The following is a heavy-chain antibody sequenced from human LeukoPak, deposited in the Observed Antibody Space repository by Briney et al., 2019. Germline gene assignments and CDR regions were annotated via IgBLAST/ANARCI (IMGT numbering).Heavy chain of an antibody. Sequence: GASVKVSCKASGYTFTGYYMHWVRQAPGQGLEWMGWINPNSGGTNYAQKFQGRVTMTRDTSISTAYMELSRLRSDDTAVYYCARDYYDILTAPGYFDYWGQGTLVTVSS. J-gene: IGHJ4*02. CDR3: ARDYYDILTAPGYFDY. D-gene: IGHD3-9*01. CDR2: INPNSGGT. CDR1: GYTFTGYY. V-gene: IGHV1-2*02.